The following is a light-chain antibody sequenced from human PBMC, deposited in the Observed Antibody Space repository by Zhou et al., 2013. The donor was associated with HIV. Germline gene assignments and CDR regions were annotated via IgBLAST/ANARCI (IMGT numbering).Light chain of an antibody. CDR2: GAS. CDR1: QNVFSN. Sequence: EVVMTQSPSTLSVSPGERVTLSCRASQNVFSNLAWYQQKPGQAPKLLIYGASRRASAIPDRFNGSGSGTDFTLTIARLEPDDFAVYFCQQYDRSPVAFGQGTRL. V-gene: IGKV3-20*01. CDR3: QQYDRSPVA. J-gene: IGKJ5*01.